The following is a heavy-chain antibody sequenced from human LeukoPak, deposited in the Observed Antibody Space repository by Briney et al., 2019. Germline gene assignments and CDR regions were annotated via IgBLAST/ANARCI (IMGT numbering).Heavy chain of an antibody. D-gene: IGHD1-14*01. Sequence: SETLSLTCTVSGGSISSGSYYWGWIRQPPGKGLEWIGSVYYSGSTYQNPSLKSRVTVSVDTSNNQFSLKLSSVTAADTAVYYCGRHPNFGDSGDLDYWGQGTLVTVSS. CDR2: VYYSGST. CDR3: GRHPNFGDSGDLDY. J-gene: IGHJ4*02. CDR1: GGSISSGSYY. V-gene: IGHV4-39*01.